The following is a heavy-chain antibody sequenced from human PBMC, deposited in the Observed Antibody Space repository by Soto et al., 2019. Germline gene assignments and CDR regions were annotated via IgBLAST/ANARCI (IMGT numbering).Heavy chain of an antibody. CDR1: GFTVSSNY. D-gene: IGHD3-22*01. V-gene: IGHV3-53*01. CDR2: IYSGGST. CDR3: ARRNYDSSGYYLGAFDI. J-gene: IGHJ3*02. Sequence: GGSLRLSCAASGFTVSSNYMSWVRQAPGKGLEWVSVIYSGGSTYYADSVKGRFTISRDNSKNTLYLRMNSLRAEDTAVYYCARRNYDSSGYYLGAFDIWGQGTMVTVSS.